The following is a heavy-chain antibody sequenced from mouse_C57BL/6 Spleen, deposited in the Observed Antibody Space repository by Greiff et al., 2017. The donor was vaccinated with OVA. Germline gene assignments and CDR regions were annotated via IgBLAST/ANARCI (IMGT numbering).Heavy chain of an antibody. CDR2: IDPSDSYT. V-gene: IGHV1-50*01. Sequence: QVQLQQSGAELVKPGASVKLSCKASGYTFTSYWMQWVKQRPGQGLEWIGEIDPSDSYTNYNQKFKGKATLTVDTSSSTAYMQLSSLTSEDSAVYYCARRTFITTAPHDYWGQGTTLTVSS. CDR1: GYTFTSYW. D-gene: IGHD1-1*01. CDR3: ARRTFITTAPHDY. J-gene: IGHJ2*01.